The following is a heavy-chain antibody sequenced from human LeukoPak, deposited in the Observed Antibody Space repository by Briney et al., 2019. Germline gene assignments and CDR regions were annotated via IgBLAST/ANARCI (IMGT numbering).Heavy chain of an antibody. CDR3: ARDRYGDGFAHFDY. Sequence: ASVKVSCKASGYTFTGHYMHWVRQAPGQGLEWMGWINPNSGGTKYPQKFQGRVTMTRDTSISTVYMDLSRLTSDDTAVYYCARDRYGDGFAHFDYWGQGALVTVSS. CDR2: INPNSGGT. D-gene: IGHD5-24*01. J-gene: IGHJ4*02. V-gene: IGHV1-2*02. CDR1: GYTFTGHY.